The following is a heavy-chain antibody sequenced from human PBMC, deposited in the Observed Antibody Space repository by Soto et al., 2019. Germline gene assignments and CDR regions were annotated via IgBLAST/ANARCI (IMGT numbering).Heavy chain of an antibody. Sequence: SVKVSCKASGFTFTSSAMQWVRQARGQRLEWIGWIVVGSGNTNYAQKFQERVTITRDMSTSTAYMELSSLRSEDTVVYYCAAGAIRYYYYYMDVWGKGTTVTVSS. J-gene: IGHJ6*03. CDR2: IVVGSGNT. D-gene: IGHD3-9*01. CDR1: GFTFTSSA. CDR3: AAGAIRYYYYYMDV. V-gene: IGHV1-58*02.